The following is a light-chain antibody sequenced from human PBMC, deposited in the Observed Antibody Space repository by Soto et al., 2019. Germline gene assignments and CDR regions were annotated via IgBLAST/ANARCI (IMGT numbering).Light chain of an antibody. CDR2: DVS. J-gene: IGLJ2*01. V-gene: IGLV2-11*01. CDR3: CSYAGSYTFNVV. CDR1: SSDVGGYNY. Sequence: QSVLTQPRSVSGSPGQSVTISCTGTSSDVGGYNYVSWYQQHPGKAPKLMIYDVSKRPSGVPDRFSGSKSGNTASLTISGLQAEDEADYYCCSYAGSYTFNVVFGAGTKLTVL.